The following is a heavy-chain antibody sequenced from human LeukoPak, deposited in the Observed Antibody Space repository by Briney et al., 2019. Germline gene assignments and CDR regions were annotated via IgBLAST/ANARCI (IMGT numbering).Heavy chain of an antibody. CDR1: GGSISSYY. CDR3: ARVSGVTLAGMDY. J-gene: IGHJ4*02. Sequence: SETLSLTCTVSGGSISSYYWSWIRQPPGKGLEWIGRIYTSGSANYNPSLKSRVSMSVDTSKNQFSLKLNSVTAADTAVYYCARVSGVTLAGMDYWGRGTLVTVSS. V-gene: IGHV4-4*07. D-gene: IGHD2-8*01. CDR2: IYTSGSA.